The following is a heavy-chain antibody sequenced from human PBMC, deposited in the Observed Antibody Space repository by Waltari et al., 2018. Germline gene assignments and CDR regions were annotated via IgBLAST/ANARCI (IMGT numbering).Heavy chain of an antibody. V-gene: IGHV4-39*01. Sequence: QLRLQESGPGLVKPSDTLSLTCTVSGGSIRTTNYSWGWIRQPPGKGLEWIGSIYYSGNTYYNPSRKSRVTMSADTSKNQFSLKLSSVTAADTAVYYCARHQDWVVVSATWFDPWGQGTLVTVSS. CDR1: GGSIRTTNYS. D-gene: IGHD2-21*02. J-gene: IGHJ5*02. CDR3: ARHQDWVVVSATWFDP. CDR2: IYYSGNT.